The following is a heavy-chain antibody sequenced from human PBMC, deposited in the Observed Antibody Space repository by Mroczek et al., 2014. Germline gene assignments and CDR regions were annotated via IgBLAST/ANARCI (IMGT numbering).Heavy chain of an antibody. CDR1: GGSISSYY. J-gene: IGHJ6*03. D-gene: IGHD2-2*01. CDR2: IYYSGST. CDR3: ARERSDIVVVPAASQGGYYYYMDV. V-gene: IGHV4-59*01. Sequence: QVQLQQWGPGLVKPSETLSLTCTVSGGSISSYYWSWIRQPPGKGLEWIGYIYYSGSTNYNPSLKSRVTISVDTSKNQFSLKLSSVTAADTAVYYCARERSDIVVVPAASQGGYYYYMDVWGKGTTVTVSS.